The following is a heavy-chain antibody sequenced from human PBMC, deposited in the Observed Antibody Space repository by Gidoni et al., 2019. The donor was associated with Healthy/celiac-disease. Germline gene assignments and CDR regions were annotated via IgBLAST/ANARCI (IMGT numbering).Heavy chain of an antibody. Sequence: EVQLLASGGGLVQPGGSLRLSCAASGFTFSTYAMSWVRQTPGKGLHWVSAISDNGVTTYYADSVQGRFTISRDNSKNTLYLQMNSLRAEDTAVYYCAKGDSDSCYSVFDYWGQGTLVTVSS. CDR1: GFTFSTYA. CDR3: AKGDSDSCYSVFDY. J-gene: IGHJ4*02. V-gene: IGHV3-23*01. CDR2: ISDNGVTT. D-gene: IGHD2-15*01.